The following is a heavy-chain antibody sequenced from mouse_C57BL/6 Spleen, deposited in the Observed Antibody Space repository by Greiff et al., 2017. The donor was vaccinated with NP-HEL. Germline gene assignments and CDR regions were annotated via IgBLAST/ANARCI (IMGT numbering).Heavy chain of an antibody. CDR1: GFSLSTSGMG. V-gene: IGHV8-12*01. CDR3: ASMTTHFDY. J-gene: IGHJ2*01. Sequence: QVTLKESGPGILQSSQTLSLTCSFSGFSLSTSGMGVSWIRQPSGKGLEWLAHIYWDDDTRYNPSLKSRLTISKDTSRNQVFLKITSVDTADTATYYCASMTTHFDYWGQGTTLTGSS. D-gene: IGHD2-3*01. CDR2: IYWDDDT.